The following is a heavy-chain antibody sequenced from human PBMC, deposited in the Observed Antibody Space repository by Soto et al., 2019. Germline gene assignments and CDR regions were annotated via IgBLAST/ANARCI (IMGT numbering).Heavy chain of an antibody. J-gene: IGHJ5*02. V-gene: IGHV1-24*01. CDR2: FDPEDGET. D-gene: IGHD2-21*01. CDR3: APRSCYFRRGVCWFDP. Sequence: GASVKVSCKVSGYTLTELSMHWVRQAPGKGLEWMGGFDPEDGETIYAQKFQGRVTMTEDTSTDTAYMELSSLRSEDTAVYYCAPRSCYFRRGVCWFDPWGQGTLVTVSS. CDR1: GYTLTELS.